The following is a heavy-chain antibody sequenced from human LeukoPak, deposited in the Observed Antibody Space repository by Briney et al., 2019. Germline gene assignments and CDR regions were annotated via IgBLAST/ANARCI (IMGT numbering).Heavy chain of an antibody. J-gene: IGHJ4*02. CDR1: GFTFSSYG. D-gene: IGHD6-19*01. Sequence: GRSLRLSCAASGFTFSSYGMHWVRQAPGKGLEWVAVIWYDGSNKYYADSMKGRFTISRDNSKNTLYLQMNSLRAEDTAVYYCAKDSQIAVAGTALDYWGQGTLVTVSS. CDR2: IWYDGSNK. CDR3: AKDSQIAVAGTALDY. V-gene: IGHV3-33*06.